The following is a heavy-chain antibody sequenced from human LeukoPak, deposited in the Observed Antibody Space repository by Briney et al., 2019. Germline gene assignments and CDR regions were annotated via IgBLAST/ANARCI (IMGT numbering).Heavy chain of an antibody. J-gene: IGHJ4*02. D-gene: IGHD2/OR15-2a*01. CDR3: AKERTQTTSSDY. CDR2: ISGSGGST. Sequence: PGGSLRLSCAASGFTFRSYPMNWVRQAPGKGLEWVSTISGSGGSTYYADSVKGRFTISRDNSKNTLYLQMNRLRAEDTAIYYCAKERTQTTSSDYWGQGTLVTVSS. V-gene: IGHV3-23*01. CDR1: GFTFRSYP.